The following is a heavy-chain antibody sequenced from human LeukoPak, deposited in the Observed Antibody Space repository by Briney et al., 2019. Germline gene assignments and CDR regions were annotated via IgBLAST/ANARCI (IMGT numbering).Heavy chain of an antibody. J-gene: IGHJ4*02. CDR2: IYTSGST. V-gene: IGHV4-61*02. CDR3: ATRVAMVDY. D-gene: IGHD5-12*01. CDR1: GGSISSGSYY. Sequence: ASETLSLTCTVSGGSISSGSYYWSWIRQPAGKGLEWIGRIYTSGSTNYNPSLKSRVTISVDTSKNQFSLKLSSVTAADTAVYYCATRVAMVDYWGQGTLVTVSS.